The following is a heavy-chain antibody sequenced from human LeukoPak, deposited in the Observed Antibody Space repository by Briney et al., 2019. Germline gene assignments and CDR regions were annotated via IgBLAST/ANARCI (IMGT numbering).Heavy chain of an antibody. V-gene: IGHV4-4*07. CDR2: IYTSGST. J-gene: IGHJ3*02. D-gene: IGHD3-10*01. CDR3: ARANYGSGSYSAFDI. Sequence: SETLSLTCTVSGGSISSYYWTWIRQPAGKGLEWIGRIYTSGSTNYNPSLKSRVTMLVDTSKNQFSLKLSSVTAADTAVYYCARANYGSGSYSAFDIWGQGTMVTVSS. CDR1: GGSISSYY.